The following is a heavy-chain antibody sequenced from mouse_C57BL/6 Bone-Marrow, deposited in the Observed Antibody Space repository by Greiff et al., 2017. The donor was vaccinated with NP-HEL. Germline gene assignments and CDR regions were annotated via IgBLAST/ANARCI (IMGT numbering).Heavy chain of an antibody. CDR2: INPSSGYT. J-gene: IGHJ4*01. D-gene: IGHD1-1*01. CDR3: AREGSSTVVSRMDY. CDR1: GYTFTSYW. V-gene: IGHV1-7*01. Sequence: VQLQESGAELAKPGASVKLSCKASGYTFTSYWMHWVKQRPGQGLEWIGYINPSSGYTKYNQKFKDKATLTADKSSSTVYMPLSSLTYTTSAVSYCAREGSSTVVSRMDYWGQGTSVTVSA.